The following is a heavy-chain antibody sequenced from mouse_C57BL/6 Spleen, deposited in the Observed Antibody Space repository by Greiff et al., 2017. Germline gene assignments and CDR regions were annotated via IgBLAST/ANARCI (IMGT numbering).Heavy chain of an antibody. CDR1: GYTFTDYN. CDR3: ARGGITTVNARDY. CDR2: INPNNGGT. J-gene: IGHJ4*01. V-gene: IGHV1-18*01. Sequence: VQLKQSGPELVKPGASVKIPCKASGYTFTDYNMDWVTQSHGTSLAWIGDINPNNGGTIYNQKFKGKATLTVDKSSSTAYMELRSLTSEDNAVDDYARGGITTVNARDYWGQGTSVTVSS. D-gene: IGHD1-1*01.